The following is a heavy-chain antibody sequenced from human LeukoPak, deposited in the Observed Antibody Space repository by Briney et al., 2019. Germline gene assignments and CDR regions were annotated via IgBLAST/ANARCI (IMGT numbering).Heavy chain of an antibody. CDR1: GFTFSTYT. Sequence: GGSLRLSCSASGFTFSTYTMHWVRQAPGKGLEYVSAISSDGGRTYYADSVKGRFTISRDNSKNTLYLQMSSLRAEDTAVYYCLIQQLLQHYWGQGTLVTVSS. D-gene: IGHD6-13*01. J-gene: IGHJ4*02. CDR3: LIQQLLQHY. CDR2: ISSDGGRT. V-gene: IGHV3-64D*09.